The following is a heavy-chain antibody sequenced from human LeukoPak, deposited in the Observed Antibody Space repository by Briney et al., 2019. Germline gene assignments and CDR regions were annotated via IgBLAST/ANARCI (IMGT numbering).Heavy chain of an antibody. CDR1: GFTFSSYG. Sequence: PGGSLRLSCVVPGFTFSSYGMSWVRQAPGKGLEWVANIKQVGSEKYYVDSVKGRFTISRDNAKNSLYLQMNSLRAEDTAVYYCARWIVYSSWYHFDYWGQGTLVTVSS. CDR2: IKQVGSEK. J-gene: IGHJ4*02. V-gene: IGHV3-7*01. D-gene: IGHD6-13*01. CDR3: ARWIVYSSWYHFDY.